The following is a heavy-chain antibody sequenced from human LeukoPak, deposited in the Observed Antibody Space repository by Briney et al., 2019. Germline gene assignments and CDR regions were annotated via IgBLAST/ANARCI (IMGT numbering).Heavy chain of an antibody. Sequence: PGESLRLFCSASGFTFSYHYMDGVRPARGKGVVWIGLNRDKDTIQSAASVKGRITVSRDDSQNSLYLQMNSLKTEDTAFYYCAATVAGQNSFVYWGKGILVTVSS. CDR3: AATVAGQNSFVY. CDR1: GFTFSYHY. D-gene: IGHD6-19*01. V-gene: IGHV3-72*01. CDR2: NRDKDTI. J-gene: IGHJ4*02.